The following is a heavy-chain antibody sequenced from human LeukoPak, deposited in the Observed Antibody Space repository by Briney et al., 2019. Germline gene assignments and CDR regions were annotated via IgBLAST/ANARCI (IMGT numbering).Heavy chain of an antibody. CDR1: GGSISSGGYY. CDR3: ARVSRPVRGVIITHPILDY. Sequence: PSETLSLTCTVSGGSISSGGYYWSWIRQPPGKGLEWIGYIYHSGSTYYNPSLKSRVTISVDRSKNQFSLKLSSVTAADTAVYYCARVSRPVRGVIITHPILDYWGQGTLVTVSS. V-gene: IGHV4-30-2*01. D-gene: IGHD3-10*01. CDR2: IYHSGST. J-gene: IGHJ4*02.